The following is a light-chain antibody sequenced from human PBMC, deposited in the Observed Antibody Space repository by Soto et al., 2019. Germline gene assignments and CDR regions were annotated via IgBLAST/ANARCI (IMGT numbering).Light chain of an antibody. CDR1: QSISSY. V-gene: IGKV1-39*01. CDR2: AAS. Sequence: IQLTQSPSSLSASVGDRVAITCRASQSISSYLNWYQQKPGKAPKLLIYAASSLQSGVPSRFSGSGSGTDFTLTISSLQPEDFATYYCQQSYSTPKTLGQGTKG. J-gene: IGKJ1*01. CDR3: QQSYSTPKT.